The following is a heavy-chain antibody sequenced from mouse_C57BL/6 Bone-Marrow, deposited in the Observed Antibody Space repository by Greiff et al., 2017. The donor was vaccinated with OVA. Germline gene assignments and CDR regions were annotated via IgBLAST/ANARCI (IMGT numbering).Heavy chain of an antibody. Sequence: EVKLVESGAGLVKPGGSLKLSCAASGFTFSSYAMSWVRQTPEKRLEWVAYISSGGDYIYYADTVKGRFTISRDNARNTLYLQMSSLKSEDTAMYYCTRDQAAYYSNRFDYWGQGTTLTVSS. CDR1: GFTFSSYA. CDR2: ISSGGDYI. J-gene: IGHJ2*01. D-gene: IGHD2-5*01. CDR3: TRDQAAYYSNRFDY. V-gene: IGHV5-9-1*02.